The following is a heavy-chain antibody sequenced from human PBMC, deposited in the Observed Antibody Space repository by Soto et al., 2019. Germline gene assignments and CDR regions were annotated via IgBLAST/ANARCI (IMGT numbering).Heavy chain of an antibody. CDR2: IYHSGST. D-gene: IGHD3-22*01. CDR1: GGSISSGAYY. V-gene: IGHV4-39*01. CDR3: ASLYYYDSSGYYYGRWFDP. J-gene: IGHJ5*02. Sequence: QLQLQESGPGLVQPSETLSLTCTVSGGSISSGAYYWGWIRQPPGKGLEWIGSIYHSGSTYYNPSLKSRCTISIDTSKSQFSVKLSSVTAADTAVYYCASLYYYDSSGYYYGRWFDPWGQGTLVTVSS.